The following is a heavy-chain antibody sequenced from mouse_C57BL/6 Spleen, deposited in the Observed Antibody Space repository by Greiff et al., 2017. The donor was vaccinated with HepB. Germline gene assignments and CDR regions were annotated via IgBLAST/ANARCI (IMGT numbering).Heavy chain of an antibody. J-gene: IGHJ1*03. CDR2: ISSGGDYI. D-gene: IGHD4-1*02. CDR1: GFTFSSYA. CDR3: TRDPNWDGGYWYFDV. Sequence: EVQLVESGEGLVKPGGSLKLSCAASGFTFSSYAMSWVRQTPEKRLEWVAYISSGGDYIYYADTVKGRFTISRDNARNTLYLQMSSLKSEDTAMYYCTRDPNWDGGYWYFDVWGTGTTVTVSS. V-gene: IGHV5-9-1*02.